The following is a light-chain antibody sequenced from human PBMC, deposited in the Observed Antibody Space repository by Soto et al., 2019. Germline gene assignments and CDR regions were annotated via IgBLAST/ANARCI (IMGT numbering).Light chain of an antibody. CDR1: QGIGDT. CDR3: QPYNNLALT. CDR2: DTS. V-gene: IGKV3-15*01. J-gene: IGKJ4*01. Sequence: EFVMMQSNATLCACPGDTATLSWMASQGIGDTLAWYQHKTGQTPRLLIYDTSTRATGVPTRFSGSRSGAEFTLTINSLQSEDFAVYYCQPYNNLALTFGGGTKVDIK.